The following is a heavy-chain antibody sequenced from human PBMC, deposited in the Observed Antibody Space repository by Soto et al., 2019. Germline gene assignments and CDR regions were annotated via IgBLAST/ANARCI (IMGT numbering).Heavy chain of an antibody. CDR1: GYTFASYY. CDR3: ASNLGWSSGWYN. V-gene: IGHV1-46*01. J-gene: IGHJ4*02. D-gene: IGHD6-19*01. CDR2: INPSGGST. Sequence: ASVKVSCKASGYTFASYYRHWVRQAPGQGLEWMGIINPSGGSTSYAQKFQGRVTMTRDTSTSTVYMELSSLRSEDTAVYYCASNLGWSSGWYNWGQGTLVTVSS.